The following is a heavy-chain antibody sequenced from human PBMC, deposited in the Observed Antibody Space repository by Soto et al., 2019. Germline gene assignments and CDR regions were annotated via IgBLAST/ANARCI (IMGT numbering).Heavy chain of an antibody. J-gene: IGHJ4*02. D-gene: IGHD2-15*01. CDR2: IYWDDDK. Sequence: QITLKESGPTLVKPTQTLTLTCTFSGFSLSTSGVGVGWIXXXXXKALEWLALIYWDDDKRYSPSLNSRLTXXXXXXXXXXXXXXXXXXXXXXXXXXXXXXXXXRLLDYWGQGTLVTVSS. CDR3: XXXXXXRLLDY. CDR1: GFSLSTSGVG. V-gene: IGHV2-5*02.